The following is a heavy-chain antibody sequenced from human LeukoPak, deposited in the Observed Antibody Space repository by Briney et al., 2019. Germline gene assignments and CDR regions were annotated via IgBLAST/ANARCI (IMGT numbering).Heavy chain of an antibody. CDR1: GGSISSYY. D-gene: IGHD3-16*02. CDR2: IYYSGST. CDR3: ARGTYYDYVWGSYRYTSYFDY. V-gene: IGHV4-59*01. Sequence: SETLFLTCTVSGGSISSYYWSWIRQPPGKGLEWIGYIYYSGSTNYNPSLKSRVTISVDTSKNQFSLKLSSVTAADTAVYYCARGTYYDYVWGSYRYTSYFDYWGQGTLVTVSS. J-gene: IGHJ4*02.